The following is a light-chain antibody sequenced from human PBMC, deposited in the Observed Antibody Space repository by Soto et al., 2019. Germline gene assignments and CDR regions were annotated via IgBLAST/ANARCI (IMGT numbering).Light chain of an antibody. CDR3: QQTFSATWT. CDR2: GAS. J-gene: IGKJ1*01. Sequence: DIQMTQSPTSLSASVGDRVTITCRASQSITTFLNWYQQKPGKAPELLIFGASRLQSGVPSRFSGGGSGTGFTLTISSLQPEDFASYHCQQTFSATWTFGQGTKVDIK. V-gene: IGKV1-39*01. CDR1: QSITTF.